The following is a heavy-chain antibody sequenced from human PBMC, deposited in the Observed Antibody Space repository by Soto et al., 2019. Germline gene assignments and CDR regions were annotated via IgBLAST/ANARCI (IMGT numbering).Heavy chain of an antibody. V-gene: IGHV3-15*01. Sequence: SLRLSCAASGFTFSNAWMSWVRQAPGKGLEWVGRIKSKTDGETTDYAAPVKGRFTISRDDSKNTLYLQMNSLKTEDTAVYYCTTWPPYWGQGTLVTVSS. CDR1: GFTFSNAW. CDR2: IKSKTDGETT. CDR3: TTWPPY. J-gene: IGHJ4*02.